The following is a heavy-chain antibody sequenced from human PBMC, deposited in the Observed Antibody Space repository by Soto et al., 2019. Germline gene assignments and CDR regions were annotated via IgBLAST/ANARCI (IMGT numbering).Heavy chain of an antibody. Sequence: SEPLRLTNSVVGGSSISFYGSWIRKHTGKGLEWIGYIYYSGSTSYNPSLKSRVTISVDTSKSQVSLKLTSVTAADTAVYYCAREYSSSRYLYYFDYWGQGTQVTVSS. CDR1: GGSSISFY. D-gene: IGHD6-13*01. CDR2: IYYSGST. CDR3: AREYSSSRYLYYFDY. J-gene: IGHJ4*02. V-gene: IGHV4-59*01.